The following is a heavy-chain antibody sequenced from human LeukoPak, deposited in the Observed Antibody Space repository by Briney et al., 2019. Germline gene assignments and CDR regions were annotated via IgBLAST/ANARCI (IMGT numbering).Heavy chain of an antibody. CDR1: GFTLSSNW. CDR3: ARDTKSYFDY. CDR2: INSDGSST. V-gene: IGHV3-74*01. Sequence: GGSLRLSCAASGFTLSSNWMHWVRQAPGKGLVWVSGINSDGSSTYYADSVKGRFTISRDNAKNTLYLHMNSLRTEDTAVYYCARDTKSYFDYWGQGTLVTVSS. J-gene: IGHJ4*02. D-gene: IGHD3-3*01.